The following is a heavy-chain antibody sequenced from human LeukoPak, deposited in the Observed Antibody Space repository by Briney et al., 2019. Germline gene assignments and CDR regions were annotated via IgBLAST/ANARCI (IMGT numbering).Heavy chain of an antibody. V-gene: IGHV3-30*18. J-gene: IGHJ4*02. CDR2: ISYGASVK. D-gene: IGHD6-19*01. Sequence: GGSLRLSCAASKFSFSAYGMHWVRQAPGWRLEWVAVISYGASVKYYADSVKGRFTISRDNSDSMLYLQMNSLRPEDTAVYYCVKALSRNNGWYYFDYWGQGTLVTVSS. CDR3: VKALSRNNGWYYFDY. CDR1: KFSFSAYG.